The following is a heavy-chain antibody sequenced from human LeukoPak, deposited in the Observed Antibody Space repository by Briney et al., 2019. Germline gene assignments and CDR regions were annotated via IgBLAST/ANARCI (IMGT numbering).Heavy chain of an antibody. Sequence: GGSLRLSCAASGFPFNNAWMTWVRQAPGKGLEWVSSISSSSSYIYYADSVKGRFTISRDNAKNSLYLQMNSLRAEDTAVYYCARGHDSSGFDYWGQGTLVTVSS. CDR3: ARGHDSSGFDY. J-gene: IGHJ4*02. V-gene: IGHV3-21*01. D-gene: IGHD3-22*01. CDR2: ISSSSSYI. CDR1: GFPFNNAW.